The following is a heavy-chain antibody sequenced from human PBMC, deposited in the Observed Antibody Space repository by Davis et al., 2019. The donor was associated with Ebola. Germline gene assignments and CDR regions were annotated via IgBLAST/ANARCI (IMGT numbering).Heavy chain of an antibody. V-gene: IGHV4-59*01. J-gene: IGHJ6*03. Sequence: MPGGSLRLSCTVSGGSINNYFWSWIRQPPGKGPEWIGNILYLGHTNYNPSLKSRVTMSVDKSKNQFSLKLSSVTAADTAVYYCARGNYGDYVVLYYYNMDVWGQGTTVTVSS. CDR1: GGSINNYF. D-gene: IGHD4-17*01. CDR3: ARGNYGDYVVLYYYNMDV. CDR2: ILYLGHT.